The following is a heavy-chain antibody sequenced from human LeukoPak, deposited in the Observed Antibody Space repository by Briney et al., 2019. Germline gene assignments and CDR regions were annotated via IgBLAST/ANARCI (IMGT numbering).Heavy chain of an antibody. J-gene: IGHJ4*02. CDR1: GGSISSYY. CDR3: ARDRSGLLWFDVGY. CDR2: IYYSGST. V-gene: IGHV4-59*01. D-gene: IGHD3-10*01. Sequence: PSETLPLTCTVSGGSISSYYWSWIRQPPGKGLEWIGYIYYSGSTNYNPSLKSRVTISVDTSKNQFSLKLSSVAAADTAVYYCARDRSGLLWFDVGYWGQGTLVTVSS.